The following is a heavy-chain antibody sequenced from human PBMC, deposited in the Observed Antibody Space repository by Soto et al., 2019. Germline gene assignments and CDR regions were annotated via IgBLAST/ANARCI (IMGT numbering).Heavy chain of an antibody. CDR1: GYTFTSNY. D-gene: IGHD1-26*01. V-gene: IGHV1-46*01. Sequence: ASVKVSCKASGYTFTSNYMHWVRQAPGQGLEWMGIINPSGGSTSYAQKFQGRVTMTRDTPTSTVYMELSSLRSDDTAVYYCARDLGVGATFLVGWFDPWGQGTLVTVSS. CDR2: INPSGGST. J-gene: IGHJ5*02. CDR3: ARDLGVGATFLVGWFDP.